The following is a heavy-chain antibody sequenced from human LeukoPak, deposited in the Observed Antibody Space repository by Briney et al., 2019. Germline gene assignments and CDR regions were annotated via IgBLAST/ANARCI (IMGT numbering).Heavy chain of an antibody. CDR2: ISYSGST. D-gene: IGHD3-16*01. CDR1: GGSISSSSYY. J-gene: IGHJ6*03. Sequence: SETLSLTCTVSGGSISSSSYYWGWIHQPPGKGLEWIGSISYSGSTNYNPSLKSRVTISVDTSKNQFSLKLSSVTAADTAVYYCARETSQKGAYYMDVWGKGTTVTISS. V-gene: IGHV4-39*07. CDR3: ARETSQKGAYYMDV.